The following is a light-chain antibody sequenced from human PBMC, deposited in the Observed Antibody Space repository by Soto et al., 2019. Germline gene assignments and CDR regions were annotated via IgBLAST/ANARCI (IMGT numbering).Light chain of an antibody. CDR2: GAS. CDR1: KSVSSSD. Sequence: EIVLTQSPGTLSLSPGERATLSCRASKSVSSSDLAWYQQKPGQAPRLLIYGASSMATGVPDRFSGSRSGTDFTLTISSLQPEDFATYYCQQSYSTPQTFGQGTKVDIK. J-gene: IGKJ1*01. V-gene: IGKV3-20*01. CDR3: QQSYSTPQT.